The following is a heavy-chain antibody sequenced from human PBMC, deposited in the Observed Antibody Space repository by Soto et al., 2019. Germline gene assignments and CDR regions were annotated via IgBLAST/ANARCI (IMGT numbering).Heavy chain of an antibody. V-gene: IGHV1-69*06. J-gene: IGHJ6*02. CDR2: IIPIFGTA. CDR1: GGTFSSYA. Sequence: GASVKVSCKASGGTFSSYAISWVRQAPGQGLEWMGGIIPIFGTANYAQKFQGRVTITADKSTSTAYMELSSLRSEDTAVYYCARVYDFWSGYGYYGMDVWGQGTTVTVSS. CDR3: ARVYDFWSGYGYYGMDV. D-gene: IGHD3-3*01.